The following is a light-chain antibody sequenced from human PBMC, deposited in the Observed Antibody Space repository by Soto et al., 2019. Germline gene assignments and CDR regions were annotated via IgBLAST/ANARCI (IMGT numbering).Light chain of an antibody. CDR2: EVS. J-gene: IGLJ1*01. Sequence: QSALTQPPSASGSPGQSVTISCTGASSDVGGYNYVSWYQQHPGKAPKLIIYEVSKRPSGVPDRFSGSKSGNTASLTVSGLQAEEAGDKFCSSYAGSVYAFATGTKLTV. V-gene: IGLV2-8*01. CDR3: SSYAGSVYA. CDR1: SSDVGGYNY.